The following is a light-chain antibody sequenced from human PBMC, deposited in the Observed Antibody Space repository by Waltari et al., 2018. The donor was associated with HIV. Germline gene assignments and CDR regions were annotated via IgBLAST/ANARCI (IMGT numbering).Light chain of an antibody. V-gene: IGLV2-11*01. CDR3: CSYAGAYTYV. CDR1: SSDIGDFYY. Sequence: QSALTQTRSVSGSPGQSVTISCTGTSSDIGDFYYVSWYQQYPWQAPQVIIYEVNQRPSGVPDRFTGSKSGITASLTISGLQGEDEADYYCCSYAGAYTYVFGTGTKVNVL. CDR2: EVN. J-gene: IGLJ1*01.